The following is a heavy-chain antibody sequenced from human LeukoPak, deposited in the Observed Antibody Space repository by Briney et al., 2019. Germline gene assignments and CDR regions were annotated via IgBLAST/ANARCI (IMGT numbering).Heavy chain of an antibody. J-gene: IGHJ4*02. V-gene: IGHV4-34*01. Sequence: PSETLSLTRAVYGGSFSGYYWSWIRQPPGKGLEWIGEINHSGSTNYNPSLKSRVTISVDTSKNQFSLKLSSVTAADTAVYYCARAPPRDYGSGSCIRGVDYWGQGTLVTVSS. CDR3: ARAPPRDYGSGSCIRGVDY. CDR1: GGSFSGYY. D-gene: IGHD3-10*01. CDR2: INHSGST.